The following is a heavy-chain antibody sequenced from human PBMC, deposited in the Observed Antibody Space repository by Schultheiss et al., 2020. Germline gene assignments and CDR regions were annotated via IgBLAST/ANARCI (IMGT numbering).Heavy chain of an antibody. CDR3: AKAQPWKQYSMDV. J-gene: IGHJ6*03. CDR2: IYDTETT. V-gene: IGHV4-59*10. Sequence: SETLSLTCAVYGGSFSAYYWSWIRQPPGKGLEWIGSIYDTETTNYNPSLKSRVIMSVDTSKNQFSLKLTSVTAADTAVYYCAKAQPWKQYSMDVWGKGTTVTVSS. CDR1: GGSFSAYY. D-gene: IGHD5-18*01.